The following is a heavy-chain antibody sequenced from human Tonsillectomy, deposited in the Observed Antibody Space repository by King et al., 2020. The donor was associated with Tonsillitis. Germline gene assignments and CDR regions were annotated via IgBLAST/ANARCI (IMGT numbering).Heavy chain of an antibody. Sequence: VQLVESGGTLVQPGGSLRLSCAASGFTFSTYWMHWVRQVPGGGLVWVSHIDNDGGVKTYADSVKGRFTISRDNAKNTLFLQMNNLRVEDTAIYYCARDYRCPGDCRDGLGFDSWGQGTLVTVSS. CDR3: ARDYRCPGDCRDGLGFDS. CDR2: IDNDGGVK. CDR1: GFTFSTYW. J-gene: IGHJ4*02. V-gene: IGHV3-74*01. D-gene: IGHD5-24*01.